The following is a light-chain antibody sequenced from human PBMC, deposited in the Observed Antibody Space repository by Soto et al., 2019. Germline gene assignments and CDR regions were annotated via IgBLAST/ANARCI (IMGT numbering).Light chain of an antibody. CDR3: CSYAGNSEV. J-gene: IGLJ1*01. V-gene: IGLV2-23*02. CDR2: EVT. CDR1: SGDVGSYNL. Sequence: QSALTQPASVSGSPGQSITIPCTGTSGDVGSYNLVFWYQQHPGKAPKLLIYEVTERPSGVSNRFSGSKSGSTASLTISGLQPDDEADYYCCSYAGNSEVFGTGTKLTVL.